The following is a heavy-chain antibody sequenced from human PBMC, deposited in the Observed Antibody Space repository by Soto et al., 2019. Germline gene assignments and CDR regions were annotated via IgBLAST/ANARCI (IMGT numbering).Heavy chain of an antibody. D-gene: IGHD2-15*01. CDR2: ITPLFGSP. V-gene: IGHV1-69*06. Sequence: QVQLVQSGAEVKKPGSSVKVSCKASGGTSRSLSITWVRQAPGQGLEWMGGITPLFGSPNYPQKFQGRLTITADKSTGTVYLELSSLRSEDTAVYYCARDTHSAGGWFDTWGRGTLVTVSS. J-gene: IGHJ5*02. CDR1: GGTSRSLS. CDR3: ARDTHSAGGWFDT.